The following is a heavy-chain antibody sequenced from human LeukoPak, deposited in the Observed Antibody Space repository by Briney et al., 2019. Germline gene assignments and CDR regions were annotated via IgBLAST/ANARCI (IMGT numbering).Heavy chain of an antibody. Sequence: ASVKVSCKASGYTFTNYGITWVRQAPGQGLEWMGWISAYNANTNYAQKLQGRVTMTTDTSTSTAYMNLRSLRSDDTAVYYCAREDCSGGSCYSLSLTPVFHIFDIWGQGTMVTVSS. V-gene: IGHV1-18*01. D-gene: IGHD2-15*01. CDR1: GYTFTNYG. J-gene: IGHJ3*02. CDR3: AREDCSGGSCYSLSLTPVFHIFDI. CDR2: ISAYNANT.